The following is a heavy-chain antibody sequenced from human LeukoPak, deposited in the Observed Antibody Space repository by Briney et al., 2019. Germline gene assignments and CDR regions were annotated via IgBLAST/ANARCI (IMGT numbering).Heavy chain of an antibody. Sequence: PGRSVRLSCAASGFTFSSQGMHGVRQAPGKGLEGVAVIWYDGSNKYYADSVKGRFTISRDNSKNTLYLQMNSLRAEDTAVYYCARDKSGSGPDYWGQGTLVSVSS. CDR1: GFTFSSQG. CDR3: ARDKSGSGPDY. CDR2: IWYDGSNK. V-gene: IGHV3-33*01. J-gene: IGHJ4*02. D-gene: IGHD3-10*01.